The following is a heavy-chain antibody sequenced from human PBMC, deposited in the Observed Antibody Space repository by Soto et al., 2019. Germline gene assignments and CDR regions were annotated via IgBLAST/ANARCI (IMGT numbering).Heavy chain of an antibody. CDR3: AKGGGGIYCSSTSCLYPLDYYYYGMDV. J-gene: IGHJ6*02. CDR1: GFTFDDYA. V-gene: IGHV3-9*01. CDR2: ISWNSGSI. Sequence: GGSLRLSCAASGFTFDDYAMHWVRQAPGKGLEWVSGISWNSGSIGYADSVKGRFTISRDNAKNSLYLQMNSLRAEDTALYYCAKGGGGIYCSSTSCLYPLDYYYYGMDVWGQGTTVTVSS. D-gene: IGHD2-2*01.